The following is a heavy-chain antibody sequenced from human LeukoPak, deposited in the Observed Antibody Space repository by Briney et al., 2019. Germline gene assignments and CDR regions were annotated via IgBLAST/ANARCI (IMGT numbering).Heavy chain of an antibody. V-gene: IGHV3-9*01. J-gene: IGHJ3*02. CDR2: ISWNSDNT. D-gene: IGHD1-26*01. Sequence: PGGSLRLSCAASGFTFDDSAMHWVPQAPGKGPEWVSGISWNSDNTGYADSVKGRFIISRDNAENSLCLQMNSLRSEDTAFYFCAKAVVGATPRGAFDIWGQGTRVTVSS. CDR1: GFTFDDSA. CDR3: AKAVVGATPRGAFDI.